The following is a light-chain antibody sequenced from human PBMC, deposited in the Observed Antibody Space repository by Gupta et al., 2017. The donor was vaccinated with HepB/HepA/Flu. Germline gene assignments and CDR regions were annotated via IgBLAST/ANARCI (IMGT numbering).Light chain of an antibody. V-gene: IGKV1-5*03. CDR3: QQYNTYLT. CDR2: KAS. CDR1: QSISDW. Sequence: TQSPSTLTASVGDRVTITCRASQSISDWLAWYQQKPGKAPKLRIYKASSLESGVPSRFSGSGSGTEFSLTISSLQPDDFANYCCQQYNTYLTFGQGTKVEIK. J-gene: IGKJ1*01.